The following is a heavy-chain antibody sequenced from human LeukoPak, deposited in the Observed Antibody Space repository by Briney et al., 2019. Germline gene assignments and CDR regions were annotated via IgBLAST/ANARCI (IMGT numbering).Heavy chain of an antibody. V-gene: IGHV3-21*01. CDR3: ARADWDTAMIDY. J-gene: IGHJ4*02. D-gene: IGHD5-18*01. Sequence: GRSLRLSCAASGFTFSSYSMNWVRQAPGKGLEWVSSISSSYIYYADSVKGRFTISRDNAKNSLYLQMNSLRAEDTAVYYCARADWDTAMIDYWGQGTLVTVSS. CDR2: ISSSYI. CDR1: GFTFSSYS.